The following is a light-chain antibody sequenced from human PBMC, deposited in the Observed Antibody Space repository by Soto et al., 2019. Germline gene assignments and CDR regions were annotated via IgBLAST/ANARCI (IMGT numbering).Light chain of an antibody. CDR2: GAS. CDR3: QQYNNWPRT. J-gene: IGKJ3*01. V-gene: IGKV3-15*01. CDR1: QSVSSK. Sequence: EIVMTQSPATLSVSPGERATLSCRASQSVSSKLGWYQQKPGQAPRLLIYGASITATGIPARFSGSGSGTEFTHTISSLQSEDFAFDYCQQYNNWPRTFGPGTKVDIK.